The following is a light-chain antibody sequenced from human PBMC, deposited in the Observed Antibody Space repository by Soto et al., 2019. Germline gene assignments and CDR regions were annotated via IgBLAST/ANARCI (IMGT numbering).Light chain of an antibody. J-gene: IGLJ2*01. V-gene: IGLV2-8*01. CDR3: SSYAGSNNLV. CDR2: EVS. CDR1: SSDVGGYNY. Sequence: QSALTQPPSASGSPGQSVTISCTGTSSDVGGYNYVSWYQQHPGKAPKLMIYEVSKRPSGVPDRFSGSKSGNTASLTVSGLQAEDEDDYYCSSYAGSNNLVFGGGTKPTVL.